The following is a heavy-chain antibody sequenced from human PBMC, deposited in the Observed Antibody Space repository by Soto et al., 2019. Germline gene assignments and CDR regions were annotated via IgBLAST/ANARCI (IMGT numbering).Heavy chain of an antibody. Sequence: ASVKVSCKASGYTFTNYAIHWVRQAPGQRLEWMGWINTGNGNTKSSQRFQGRVTISRDTSASTAYMDLSSLRSEDTAVYYCARIRVIPEKYFDYWGQGTLVTLPS. CDR2: INTGNGNT. CDR3: ARIRVIPEKYFDY. J-gene: IGHJ4*02. D-gene: IGHD2-21*01. CDR1: GYTFTNYA. V-gene: IGHV1-3*04.